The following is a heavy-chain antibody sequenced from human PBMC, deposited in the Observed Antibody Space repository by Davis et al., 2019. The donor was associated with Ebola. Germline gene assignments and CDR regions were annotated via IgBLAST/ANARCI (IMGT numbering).Heavy chain of an antibody. J-gene: IGHJ5*02. CDR3: ARSLPMQYSGHTTGVGWCGA. D-gene: IGHD5-12*01. CDR1: GYRLTHFW. Sequence: ESLKIPCHSSGYRLTHFWLACVRQLPGKGLEWIGIINPADTETIYSPSFQDQVTISVDKSVNTAYLQWSSLQASDTVMYYCARSLPMQYSGHTTGVGWCGAWGQGTLVTVSS. CDR2: INPADTET. V-gene: IGHV5-51*01.